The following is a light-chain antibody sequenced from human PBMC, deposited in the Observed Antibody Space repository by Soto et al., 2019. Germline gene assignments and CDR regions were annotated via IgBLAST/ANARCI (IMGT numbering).Light chain of an antibody. CDR3: QQSYGTTIT. CDR1: QAISSY. CDR2: VAS. V-gene: IGKV1-39*01. J-gene: IGKJ5*01. Sequence: DVQSTQAPSFLSASAGGRVAITCRASQAISSYLAWYQQKQGKAPNXXIYVASSLQSEVPSRFSGSVSGTDGTITITSLQTEDGATYYCQQSYGTTITFGQGTRLEI.